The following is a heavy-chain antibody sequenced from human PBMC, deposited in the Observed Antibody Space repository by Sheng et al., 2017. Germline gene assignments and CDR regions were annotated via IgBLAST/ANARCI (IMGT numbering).Heavy chain of an antibody. D-gene: IGHD3-22*01. CDR3: ARDTSKMIVVVILDY. Sequence: QVQLVESGGGVVQPGRSLRLSCAASGFTFSSYAMHWVRQAPGKGLEWVAVISYDGSNKYYADSVKGRFTISRDNSKNTLYLQMNSLRAEDTAVYYCARDTSKMIVVVILDYWGQGTLVTVSS. V-gene: IGHV3-30-3*01. J-gene: IGHJ4*02. CDR2: ISYDGSNK. CDR1: GFTFSSYA.